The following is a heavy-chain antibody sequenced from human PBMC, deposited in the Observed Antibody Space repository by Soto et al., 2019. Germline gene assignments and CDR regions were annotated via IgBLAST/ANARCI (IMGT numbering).Heavy chain of an antibody. V-gene: IGHV1-69*13. Sequence: ASVKVSCKNSGGTLGSNASSWVRQANGQGLEWMGGIIPIFSTPNYAQKFQGRVTITADESTSTAYMELSSLRSEDTAVYYCARPIQYYFDTSAQSAWFDPWGQGTLVTVSS. CDR1: GGTLGSNA. CDR3: ARPIQYYFDTSAQSAWFDP. D-gene: IGHD3-22*01. CDR2: IIPIFSTP. J-gene: IGHJ5*02.